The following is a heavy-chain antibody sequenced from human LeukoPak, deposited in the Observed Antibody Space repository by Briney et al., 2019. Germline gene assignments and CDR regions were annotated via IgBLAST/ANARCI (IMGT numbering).Heavy chain of an antibody. Sequence: PSETLSLTCTVSGGSISSYYWSWIRRPPGKGLEWIGYIYYSGSTNYNPSPKSRVTISVDTSKNQFSLKLSSVTAADTAVYYCARHSIVGQWLVPFDYWGQGTLVTVSS. CDR2: IYYSGST. D-gene: IGHD6-19*01. J-gene: IGHJ4*02. CDR1: GGSISSYY. V-gene: IGHV4-59*08. CDR3: ARHSIVGQWLVPFDY.